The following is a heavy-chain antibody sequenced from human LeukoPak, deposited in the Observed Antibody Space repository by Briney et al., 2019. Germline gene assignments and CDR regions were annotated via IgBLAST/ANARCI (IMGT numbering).Heavy chain of an antibody. Sequence: GRSLRLSCAASGFTFSSYGMHWIRQAPGKGLEWTSYITDDSKTMYYADSVKGRFTISRDNAKNALYLQMNSLRGEDTAVYYCVARGGWARFDYWGQGTLVTVSS. CDR1: GFTFSSYG. V-gene: IGHV3-48*04. CDR3: VARGGWARFDY. J-gene: IGHJ4*02. D-gene: IGHD6-19*01. CDR2: ITDDSKTM.